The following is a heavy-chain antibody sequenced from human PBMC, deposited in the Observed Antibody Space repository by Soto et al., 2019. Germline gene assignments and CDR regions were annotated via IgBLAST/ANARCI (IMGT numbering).Heavy chain of an antibody. J-gene: IGHJ6*02. CDR2: ISYDGSNK. CDR1: GFTFSSYA. CDR3: ASQKVFWSGYFSPWDGMDV. V-gene: IGHV3-30-3*01. D-gene: IGHD3-3*01. Sequence: QVQLVESGGGVVQPGRSLRLSCAASGFTFSSYAMHWVRQAPGKGLEWVAVISYDGSNKYYADSVKGRFTISRDNSKNTLYLQMNSLRAEDTAVYYWASQKVFWSGYFSPWDGMDVWGQGTTVTVSS.